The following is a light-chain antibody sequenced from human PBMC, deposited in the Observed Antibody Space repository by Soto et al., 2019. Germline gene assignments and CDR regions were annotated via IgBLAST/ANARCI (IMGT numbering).Light chain of an antibody. CDR2: GAS. CDR3: QQYDGSPIT. J-gene: IGKJ5*01. CDR1: HSASSS. V-gene: IGKV3-20*01. Sequence: EIVLTQSPGTLSLSPGERATLSCRASHSASSSLAWYQQKPGQAPRLLIYGASSRATGLPDRFSGGGSGTDFTLTISRVEPEDFALYICQQYDGSPITFGQGTRLEIK.